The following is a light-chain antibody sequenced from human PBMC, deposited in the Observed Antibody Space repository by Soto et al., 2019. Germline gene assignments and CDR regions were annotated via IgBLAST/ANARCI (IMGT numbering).Light chain of an antibody. CDR2: GAS. V-gene: IGKV3-15*01. CDR3: QQYNNWPPTIT. Sequence: EIVMQQSPATLSVSPGERAILSCRASQSVSSNLAWYQQKPGQAPRLLIYGASTRATGIPARFSGSGSGTEFTLTISSLQSEDFAVYYCQQYNNWPPTITFGQGTRLEIK. CDR1: QSVSSN. J-gene: IGKJ5*01.